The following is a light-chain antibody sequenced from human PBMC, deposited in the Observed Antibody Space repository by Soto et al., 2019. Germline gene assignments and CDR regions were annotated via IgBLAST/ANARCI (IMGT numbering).Light chain of an antibody. CDR3: QQYASFQFT. Sequence: DIQMTQSPSSLSASVGDRVTITCQASQDISKYLNWYQQQPGKAPKLLIYDASNLETGVPSRFSGTGSGAYYTFTISSLHTEDFETYHCQQYASFQFTLGHGT. V-gene: IGKV1-33*01. J-gene: IGKJ3*01. CDR2: DAS. CDR1: QDISKY.